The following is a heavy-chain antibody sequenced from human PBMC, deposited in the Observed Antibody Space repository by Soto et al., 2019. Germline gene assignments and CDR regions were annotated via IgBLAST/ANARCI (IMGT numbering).Heavy chain of an antibody. CDR2: IIPIFGTA. CDR3: ASYSGTYYIDYYYCGMDV. J-gene: IGHJ6*02. V-gene: IGHV1-69*06. Sequence: SVKVSFKASGGTFSSYAISWLRQAPGQGLEWMGGIIPIFGTANYAQRFQGRVTSTADKSTSTAYMELSSLRPEDTAVYYCASYSGTYYIDYYYCGMDVCGQGTTVTVSS. CDR1: GGTFSSYA. D-gene: IGHD1-26*01.